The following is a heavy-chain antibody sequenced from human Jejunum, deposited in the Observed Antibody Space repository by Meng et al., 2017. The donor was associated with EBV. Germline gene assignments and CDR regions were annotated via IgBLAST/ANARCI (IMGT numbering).Heavy chain of an antibody. J-gene: IGHJ4*02. CDR2: IYNGGTT. CDR3: PYYLGGRGGVGS. D-gene: IGHD2/OR15-2a*01. CDR1: IVTYC. V-gene: IGHV4-61*01. Sequence: IVTYCWCWLRPPPGTGREGIEYIYNGGTTHSLPSLRTRVTISLHPSKNHFSLKLSFVTAADTPMYYFPYYLGGRGGVGSWGQGTLVTVSS.